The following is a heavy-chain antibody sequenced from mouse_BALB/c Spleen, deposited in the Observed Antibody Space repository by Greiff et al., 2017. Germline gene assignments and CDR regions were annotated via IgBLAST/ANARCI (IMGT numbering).Heavy chain of an antibody. J-gene: IGHJ1*01. CDR1: GFTFSSYA. V-gene: IGHV5-9-4*01. D-gene: IGHD1-1*01. CDR3: ARETTDWYFDV. CDR2: ISSGGSYT. Sequence: EVKLVESGGGLVKPGGSLKLSCAASGFTFSSYAMSWVRQSPEKRLEWVAEISSGGSYTYYPDTVTGRFTISRDNAKNTLYLEMSSLRSEDTAMYYCARETTDWYFDVWGAGTTVTVSS.